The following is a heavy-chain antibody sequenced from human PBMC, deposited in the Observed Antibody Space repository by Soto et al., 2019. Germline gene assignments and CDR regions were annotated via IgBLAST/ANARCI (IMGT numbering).Heavy chain of an antibody. Sequence: ASVKVSCKASGYTFTSYGISWVRQAPGQGLEWMGWISAYNGNTNYAQKLQGRVTMTTDTPTSTAYMELRSLRSDDTAVYYCARSDCSGGSCHHSYYYGMDVWGQGTTVTV. J-gene: IGHJ6*02. CDR3: ARSDCSGGSCHHSYYYGMDV. D-gene: IGHD2-15*01. V-gene: IGHV1-18*04. CDR1: GYTFTSYG. CDR2: ISAYNGNT.